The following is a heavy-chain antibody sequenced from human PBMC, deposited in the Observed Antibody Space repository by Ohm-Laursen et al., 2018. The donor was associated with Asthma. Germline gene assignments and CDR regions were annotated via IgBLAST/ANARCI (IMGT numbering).Heavy chain of an antibody. CDR2: ISGSGGST. Sequence: SLRLSCTASGFTFSSYAMSWVRQAPGKGLEWVSAISGSGGSTYYADSVKGRFTISRDNSKNTLYLQMNSLRAEDTAVYYCANTIVVVVAAPVGENWFDPWGQGTLVTVSS. J-gene: IGHJ5*02. D-gene: IGHD2-15*01. CDR1: GFTFSSYA. V-gene: IGHV3-23*01. CDR3: ANTIVVVVAAPVGENWFDP.